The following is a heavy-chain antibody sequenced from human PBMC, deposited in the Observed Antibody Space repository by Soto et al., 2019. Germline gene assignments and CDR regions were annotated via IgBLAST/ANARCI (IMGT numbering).Heavy chain of an antibody. V-gene: IGHV3-48*01. CDR2: ISSSSSTI. D-gene: IGHD2-15*01. Sequence: PGGSLRLSCAASGFTFSSYSMNWVRQAPGKGLEWVSYISSSSSTIYYADSVKGRFTISRDNAKNSLYLQMNSLRAEDTAVYYCARDQDPEPFDYWGQGTLVTVSS. CDR3: ARDQDPEPFDY. J-gene: IGHJ4*02. CDR1: GFTFSSYS.